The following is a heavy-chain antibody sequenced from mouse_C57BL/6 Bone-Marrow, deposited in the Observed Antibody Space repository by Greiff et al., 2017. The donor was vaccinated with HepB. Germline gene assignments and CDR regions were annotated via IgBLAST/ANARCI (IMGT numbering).Heavy chain of an antibody. J-gene: IGHJ4*01. CDR2: ISDGGSYT. CDR3: AILGIPYYAMDY. V-gene: IGHV5-4*03. CDR1: GFTFSSYA. Sequence: DVKLVESGGGLVKPGGSLKLSCAASGFTFSSYAMSWVRQTPEKRLEWVATISDGGSYTYYPDNVKGRFTISRDNATNNQYMQMGHLKSEDTAMYYCAILGIPYYAMDYWCRGTSVTVSA. D-gene: IGHD2-14*01.